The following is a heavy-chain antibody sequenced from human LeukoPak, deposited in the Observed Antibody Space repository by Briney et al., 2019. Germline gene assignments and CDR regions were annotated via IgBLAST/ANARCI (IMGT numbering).Heavy chain of an antibody. D-gene: IGHD2-2*01. V-gene: IGHV4-38-2*01. Sequence: SETLSLTCAVSGYSISSGYYWGWIRQPPGKGLERIGSIYHSGSTYYNPSLKSRVTISVDTSKNQFSLKLSSVTAADTAVYYCARYCSSTSCYYDYWGQGTLVTVSS. CDR1: GYSISSGYY. CDR2: IYHSGST. J-gene: IGHJ4*02. CDR3: ARYCSSTSCYYDY.